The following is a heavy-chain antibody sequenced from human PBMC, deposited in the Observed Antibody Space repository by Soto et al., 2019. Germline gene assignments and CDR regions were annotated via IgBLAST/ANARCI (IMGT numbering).Heavy chain of an antibody. J-gene: IGHJ4*02. CDR2: ISGSGGST. Sequence: PGGSLRLSCAASGFTVSSNYMSWVRQAPGKGLEWVSSISGSGGSTYYADSVKGRFTISRDNTKNTLYLQMNSLRDEDTAVYYCAREGYPFDDWGQGTLVTVAS. CDR3: AREGYPFDD. V-gene: IGHV3-23*01. D-gene: IGHD5-12*01. CDR1: GFTVSSNY.